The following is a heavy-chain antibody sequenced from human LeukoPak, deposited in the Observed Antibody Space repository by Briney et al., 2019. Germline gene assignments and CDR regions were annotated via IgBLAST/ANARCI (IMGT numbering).Heavy chain of an antibody. V-gene: IGHV3-53*01. J-gene: IGHJ4*02. CDR1: GLTFSSNY. CDR2: IYSGGST. CDR3: ARGLGY. Sequence: GGSLRLSCAASGLTFSSNYMSWVRQAPGKGLEWVSVIYSGGSTYYADSVKGRFAISGDNSKNTLYLQMNSLRAEDTAVYYCARGLGYWGQGTLVTVSS.